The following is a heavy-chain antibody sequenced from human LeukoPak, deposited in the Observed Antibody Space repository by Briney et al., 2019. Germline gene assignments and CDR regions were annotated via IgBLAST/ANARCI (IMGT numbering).Heavy chain of an antibody. Sequence: PGGSLRLSCAASGFTFSSYSMNWVRQAPGKGLEWVSSISSSSSYIYYADSAKGRFTISRDNAKNSLYLQMNSLRAEDTAVYYCASWWLDSLSCWGQGTLVTVSS. D-gene: IGHD2-15*01. J-gene: IGHJ4*02. CDR1: GFTFSSYS. V-gene: IGHV3-21*01. CDR3: ASWWLDSLSC. CDR2: ISSSSSYI.